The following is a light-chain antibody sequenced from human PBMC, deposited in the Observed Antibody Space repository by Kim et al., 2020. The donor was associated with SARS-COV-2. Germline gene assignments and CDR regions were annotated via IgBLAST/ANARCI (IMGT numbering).Light chain of an antibody. CDR1: SSDVGGYDY. CDR2: DVS. CDR3: SSYSSRSTLYV. J-gene: IGLJ1*01. V-gene: IGLV2-14*03. Sequence: QSALTQPASVSGPPGQSITISCTGTSSDVGGYDYVSWYQQHPGKAPKLMIYDVSDRPSGVSSRFSGSKSGNTASLTISGLQAEDEADYYCSSYSSRSTLYVFGTGTKVTVL.